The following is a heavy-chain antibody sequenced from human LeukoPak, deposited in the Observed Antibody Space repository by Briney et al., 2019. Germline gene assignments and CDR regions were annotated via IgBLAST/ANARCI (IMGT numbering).Heavy chain of an antibody. CDR3: TRATLCIGTSCFALGY. V-gene: IGHV3-23*01. Sequence: PGGSLRLSCAASGFTFSSYAMSWVRQAPGKGLEWVSAISGSGGSTYYADSVKGRFTISRDNAKNSLYLQMNSLRVEDTAVYYCTRATLCIGTSCFALGYWGQGALVTVSP. J-gene: IGHJ4*02. D-gene: IGHD2-2*01. CDR1: GFTFSSYA. CDR2: ISGSGGST.